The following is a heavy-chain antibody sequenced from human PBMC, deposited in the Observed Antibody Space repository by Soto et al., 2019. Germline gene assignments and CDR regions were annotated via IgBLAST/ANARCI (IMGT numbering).Heavy chain of an antibody. V-gene: IGHV4-34*01. Sequence: QVQLQQRGAGLLKPSETLALTCGVYRGSFSGFYWTWIRQTPWKGLEWIGEINHSGSTNYNPAFKNRVNISVDRSTNYFSLKMTSVTAADAAVHYCARGRGYVYGNNFYGMDVWGQGTTVTVSS. D-gene: IGHD5-18*01. CDR3: ARGRGYVYGNNFYGMDV. CDR1: RGSFSGFY. CDR2: INHSGST. J-gene: IGHJ6*02.